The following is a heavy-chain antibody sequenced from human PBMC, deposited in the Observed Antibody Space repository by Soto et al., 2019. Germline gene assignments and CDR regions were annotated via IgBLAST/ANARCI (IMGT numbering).Heavy chain of an antibody. J-gene: IGHJ5*02. D-gene: IGHD2-2*02. CDR3: ARLYHWFDP. V-gene: IGHV4-59*08. CDR1: GGSISSYY. CDR2: IHYSGST. Sequence: PSETLSLTCTVSGGSISSYYWSWIRQPPGKGLEWIGYIHYSGSTNYNPSLKSRVTISVDTSKNQFSLKLSSVTAADTAVYYCARLYHWFDPWGQGTLVTVSS.